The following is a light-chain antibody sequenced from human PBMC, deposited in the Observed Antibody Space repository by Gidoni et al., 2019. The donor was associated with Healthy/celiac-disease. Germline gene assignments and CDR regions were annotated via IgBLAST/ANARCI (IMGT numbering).Light chain of an antibody. CDR3: SSYTSSSTLWV. CDR2: DVS. Sequence: QSALTQPASVSGSPGQSLTISCTGTSSDVGGYNYVSWYQQHPGKAPKLMIYDVSNRPSGVSNRFSGSKSGNTASLTISGRQAEDEADYYCSSYTSSSTLWVFGGGTKLTVL. CDR1: SSDVGGYNY. V-gene: IGLV2-14*03. J-gene: IGLJ3*02.